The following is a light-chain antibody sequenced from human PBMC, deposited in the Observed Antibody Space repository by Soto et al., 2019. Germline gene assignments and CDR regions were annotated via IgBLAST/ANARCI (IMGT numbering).Light chain of an antibody. CDR2: SAS. V-gene: IGKV1-39*01. J-gene: IGKJ2*01. CDR1: QSISTY. Sequence: DIQMTQSPSSLSASVGDRVTITCRASQSISTYVNWYQQTPGKAPKLLIYSASRLQSGVPSRFSCSGSGTHFTLTISNLQPEDFATYYFQQSFSDPRTFGQGTKLEIK. CDR3: QQSFSDPRT.